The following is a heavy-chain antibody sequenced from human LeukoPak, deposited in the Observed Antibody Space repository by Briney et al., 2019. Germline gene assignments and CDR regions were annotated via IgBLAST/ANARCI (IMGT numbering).Heavy chain of an antibody. CDR1: GFTFSSYS. Sequence: GGSLRLSCAASGFTFSSYSMTWVRQAPGKGLEWVSSISSSSSYIYYADSVKGRFTISRDNAKNSLYLQMNSLRAEDTAVYYCARGPYYYDSSGYYYWGQGTLVTVSS. CDR3: ARGPYYYDSSGYYY. V-gene: IGHV3-21*01. J-gene: IGHJ4*02. D-gene: IGHD3-22*01. CDR2: ISSSSSYI.